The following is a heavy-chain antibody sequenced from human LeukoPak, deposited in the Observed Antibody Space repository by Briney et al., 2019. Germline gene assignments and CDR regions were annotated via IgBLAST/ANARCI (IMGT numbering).Heavy chain of an antibody. V-gene: IGHV3-33*08. CDR3: ARDKTGGGNWFDP. D-gene: IGHD3-10*01. J-gene: IGHJ5*02. CDR2: IWYDGSNK. CDR1: GFTFSSYG. Sequence: GGSLRLSCAASGFTFSSYGMHWVRQAPGKGLEWVAVIWYDGSNKYYADSMKGRFTISRDNSKNTLYLQMNSLRAEDTAVYYCARDKTGGGNWFDPWGQGTLVTVSS.